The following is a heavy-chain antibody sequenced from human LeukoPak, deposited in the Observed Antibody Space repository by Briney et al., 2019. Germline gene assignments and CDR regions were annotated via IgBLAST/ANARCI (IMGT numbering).Heavy chain of an antibody. V-gene: IGHV3-21*01. J-gene: IGHJ4*02. CDR3: ARVDPGSYLMFYYVDF. CDR2: ISSSSSYI. CDR1: GFTFSSYS. Sequence: GGSLRLFCAASGFTFSSYSMNWVRQASGKGLEWVSSISSSSSYIYYADSVKGRFPISRDNAKNSLYLQMNSLRAEDTAVYYCARVDPGSYLMFYYVDFWGQGTLVTVSS. D-gene: IGHD3-10*01.